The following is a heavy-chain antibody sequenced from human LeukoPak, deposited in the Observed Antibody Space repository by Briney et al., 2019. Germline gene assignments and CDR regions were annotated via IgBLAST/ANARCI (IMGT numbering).Heavy chain of an antibody. D-gene: IGHD6-19*01. CDR2: TSYNGNT. Sequence: ASVKVSCKASGYTFSNYGISWVRQAPGLGLEWMGWTSYNGNTNYAQKFQDRVTMTTDTSTTTAYMELRSLQSDDTAVYYCARHSGSGWQALGYWGQGTLVTVSS. CDR3: ARHSGSGWQALGY. CDR1: GYTFSNYG. V-gene: IGHV1-18*04. J-gene: IGHJ4*02.